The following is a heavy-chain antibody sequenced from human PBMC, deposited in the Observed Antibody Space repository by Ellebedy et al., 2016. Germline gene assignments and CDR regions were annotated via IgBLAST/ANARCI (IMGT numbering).Heavy chain of an antibody. CDR3: AREGSGWNSLDY. CDR2: IKQDGSEQ. Sequence: GESLKISXAASGFTFSNYWMTWVRQAPGKGLEWVANIKQDGSEQYSVDSLKGRFTISRDNAKNSLYLQMDSLRAEDTAVYYCAREGSGWNSLDYWGQGTLVTVSS. D-gene: IGHD6-19*01. J-gene: IGHJ4*02. CDR1: GFTFSNYW. V-gene: IGHV3-7*01.